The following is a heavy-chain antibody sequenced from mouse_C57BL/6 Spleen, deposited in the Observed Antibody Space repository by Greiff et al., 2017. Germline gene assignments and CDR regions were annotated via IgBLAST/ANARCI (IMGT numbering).Heavy chain of an antibody. Sequence: EVKVVESGGGLVQPGGSLSLSCAASGFTFTDYYMSWVRQPPGKALEWLGFIRNKANGYTTEYSASVKGRFTISRDNSKIFLYLQMNALRAADSATYYCARSDTRDYAMDYWGQGTSVTVAS. J-gene: IGHJ4*01. CDR3: ARSDTRDYAMDY. V-gene: IGHV7-3*01. CDR2: IRNKANGYTT. CDR1: GFTFTDYY. D-gene: IGHD5-1-1*01.